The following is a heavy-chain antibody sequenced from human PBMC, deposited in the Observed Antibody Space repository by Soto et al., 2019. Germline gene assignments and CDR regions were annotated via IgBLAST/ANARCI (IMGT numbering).Heavy chain of an antibody. Sequence: EVQLVESGGGLVKPGGSLRLSCAASGFTFSSYSMNWVRQAPGKGLEWVSSISSSSSYIYYADSVKGRFTISRDNAKNSLYLQMNSLRAEDTAVYYCARDGGSWASSWYRFYYYGMDVWGQGTTVTVSS. V-gene: IGHV3-21*01. CDR3: ARDGGSWASSWYRFYYYGMDV. CDR1: GFTFSSYS. D-gene: IGHD6-13*01. J-gene: IGHJ6*02. CDR2: ISSSSSYI.